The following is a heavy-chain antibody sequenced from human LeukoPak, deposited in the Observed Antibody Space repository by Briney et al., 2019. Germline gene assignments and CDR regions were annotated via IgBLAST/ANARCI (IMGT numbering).Heavy chain of an antibody. CDR2: IKSKTDGGTT. Sequence: GGSLRLSCAASGFTFSNAWMSWVRQAPGKGLEWVSRIKSKTDGGTTDYAAPVKGRFTISRDDSKNTLYLQMNSLKTEDTAVYYCTTAGNSGYDGLDYWGQGTLVTVSS. D-gene: IGHD5-12*01. V-gene: IGHV3-15*01. J-gene: IGHJ4*02. CDR3: TTAGNSGYDGLDY. CDR1: GFTFSNAW.